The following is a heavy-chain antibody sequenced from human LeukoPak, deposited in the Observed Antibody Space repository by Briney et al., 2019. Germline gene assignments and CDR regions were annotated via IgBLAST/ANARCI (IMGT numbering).Heavy chain of an antibody. D-gene: IGHD4-17*01. J-gene: IGHJ6*02. CDR1: GFMFDDYA. V-gene: IGHV3-9*01. CDR2: ISWDSGSI. Sequence: SLRLSCAASGFMFDDYAMHWVRQVPGKGLEWVSGISWDSGSIGYADYVKGRFTISRDNAKNFLYLQMNSLRDEDTALYYCVKSQSSTVTKYGMDVWGQGTTVTVSS. CDR3: VKSQSSTVTKYGMDV.